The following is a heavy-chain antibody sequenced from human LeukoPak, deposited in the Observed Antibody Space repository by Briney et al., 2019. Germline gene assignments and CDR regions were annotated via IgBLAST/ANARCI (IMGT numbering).Heavy chain of an antibody. CDR2: IYYSGIT. J-gene: IGHJ4*02. V-gene: IGHV4-59*01. D-gene: IGHD3-22*01. CDR3: ARDLRDSSGYWTFDS. CDR1: GGSISTYY. Sequence: SETLSLTCTVSGGSISTYYLNWVRQPPGKGLEWIGYIYYSGITNYNPSLKSRVTISVDTSKNQFSLKLSSVTAADTAVYYCARDLRDSSGYWTFDSWGQGTLVTVSS.